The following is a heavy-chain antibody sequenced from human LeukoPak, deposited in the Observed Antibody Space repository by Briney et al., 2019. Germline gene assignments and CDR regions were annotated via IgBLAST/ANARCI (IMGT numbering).Heavy chain of an antibody. CDR3: AKDPTFGGVIVDNWFDP. CDR2: ISGSGGST. V-gene: IGHV3-23*01. Sequence: GSLRLSCAASGFTFSSYAMSWVRQAPGKGLEWVSAISGSGGSTYYADSVKGRFTISRDNSKNTLYLQMNSLRAEDTAVYYCAKDPTFGGVIVDNWFDPWGQGTLVTVSS. D-gene: IGHD3-16*02. CDR1: GFTFSSYA. J-gene: IGHJ5*02.